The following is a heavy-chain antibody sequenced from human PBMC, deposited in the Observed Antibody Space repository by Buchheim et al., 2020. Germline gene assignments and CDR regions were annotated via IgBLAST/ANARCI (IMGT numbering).Heavy chain of an antibody. D-gene: IGHD1-14*01. V-gene: IGHV3-7*01. CDR1: GFTFSSHW. J-gene: IGHJ4*02. CDR2: VNQDGSDR. Sequence: EVQLVESGGGLVQPGGSLRLSCAVSGFTFSSHWMSWVRQVPGKGLEWVANVNQDGSDRYYVDSVKGRFTISRDNAKNSLFLQMNSLRAEDTAVYYCARDGPDDGLYYDYWGQG. CDR3: ARDGPDDGLYYDY.